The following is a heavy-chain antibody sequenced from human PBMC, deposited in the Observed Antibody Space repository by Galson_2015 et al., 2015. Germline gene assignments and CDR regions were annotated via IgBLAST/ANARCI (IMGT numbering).Heavy chain of an antibody. J-gene: IGHJ5*02. CDR3: ARGGVIFGVVRWFDP. Sequence: SLRLSCAASGFTVTTNTVTWVRQAPGKGLEWVSIIYSDDSTYYADSVKGRFTISRDNSKNTLYLQMNSLRAEDTAVYYCARGGVIFGVVRWFDPWGQGTLVTVFS. CDR1: GFTVTTNT. D-gene: IGHD3-3*01. V-gene: IGHV3-53*01. CDR2: IYSDDST.